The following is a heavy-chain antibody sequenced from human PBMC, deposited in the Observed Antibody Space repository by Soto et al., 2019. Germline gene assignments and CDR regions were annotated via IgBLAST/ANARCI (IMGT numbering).Heavy chain of an antibody. Sequence: SETLSLTCAVYGGSFSDYYWNWIRQSPGKGLEWIGEIHPSGSTSYNPSLSSRATMSRDTSKNHFSLELNSVTAADTAVYYCARGRDPAKTGYWGQGTLVTVSS. CDR2: IHPSGST. D-gene: IGHD5-18*01. CDR1: GGSFSDYY. CDR3: ARGRDPAKTGY. V-gene: IGHV4-34*01. J-gene: IGHJ4*02.